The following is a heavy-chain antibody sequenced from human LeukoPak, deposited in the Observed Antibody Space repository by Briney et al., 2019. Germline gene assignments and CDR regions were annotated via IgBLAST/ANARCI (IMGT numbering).Heavy chain of an antibody. V-gene: IGHV3-48*03. D-gene: IGHD3-10*01. CDR1: GFTFSSYE. J-gene: IGHJ2*01. Sequence: GGSLRLSCAASGFTFSSYEMNWVRQAPGKGLEWVSYISSSGSTIYYADSVKGRFTISRDNAKNSLYLEMNSLRAEDTALYYCARGDFGSGSYSHWYFDLWGRGTRVTVSS. CDR3: ARGDFGSGSYSHWYFDL. CDR2: ISSSGSTI.